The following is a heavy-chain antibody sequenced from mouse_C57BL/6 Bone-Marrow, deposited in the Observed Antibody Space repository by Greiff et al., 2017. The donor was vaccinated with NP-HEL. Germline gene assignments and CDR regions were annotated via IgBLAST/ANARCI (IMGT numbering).Heavy chain of an antibody. CDR3: AAIYYYGSSYGNY. J-gene: IGHJ2*01. Sequence: QVQLQQSGPELVKPGASVKISCKASGYAFSSSWMNWVKQRPGKGLEWIGRIYPGDGDTNYNGKFKGKATLTADQSSSTAYMQLSSLTSEDSAVYFCAAIYYYGSSYGNYWGQGTTLTVSS. D-gene: IGHD1-1*01. CDR1: GYAFSSSW. CDR2: IYPGDGDT. V-gene: IGHV1-82*01.